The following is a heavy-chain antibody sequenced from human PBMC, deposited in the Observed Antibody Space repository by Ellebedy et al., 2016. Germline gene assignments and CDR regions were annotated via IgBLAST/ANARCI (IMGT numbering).Heavy chain of an antibody. Sequence: SETLSLTXTVSGYSISSGYYWGWIRQPPGKGLEWIGSIYHSGSTYYNPSLKSRVTISVDTSKNQFSLKLSSVTAADTAVYYCARARYYYDSSGYLLGIFDYWGQGTLVTVSS. V-gene: IGHV4-38-2*02. CDR1: GYSISSGYY. J-gene: IGHJ4*02. CDR2: IYHSGST. CDR3: ARARYYYDSSGYLLGIFDY. D-gene: IGHD3-22*01.